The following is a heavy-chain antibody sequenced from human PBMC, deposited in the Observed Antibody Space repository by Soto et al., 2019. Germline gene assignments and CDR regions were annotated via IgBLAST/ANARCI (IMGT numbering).Heavy chain of an antibody. CDR2: ISGSGGST. Sequence: EVQLLESGGGLVQPGGSLRLSCAASGFTFSTYAMSWVRQAPGKGLEWVSGISGSGGSTYYADSVKGRFTISRDNSKNTLYRQRNSLRAGDTAVYYWAQGCIAVAGSCFDYWGQGTLVTISS. CDR3: AQGCIAVAGSCFDY. J-gene: IGHJ4*02. D-gene: IGHD6-13*01. CDR1: GFTFSTYA. V-gene: IGHV3-23*01.